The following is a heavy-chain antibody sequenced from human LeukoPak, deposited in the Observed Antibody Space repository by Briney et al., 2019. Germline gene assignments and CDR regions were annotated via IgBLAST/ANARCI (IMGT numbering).Heavy chain of an antibody. Sequence: PGESLRLSCAASGFTFSIYAMSRVRQAPGKGLEWVSGISGSGGSTYYADSVKGRFTISRDNAKNTLYMQMSSLRAEDTAVYYCAKGRDGGYWGQGTLVTVSS. V-gene: IGHV3-23*01. CDR1: GFTFSIYA. J-gene: IGHJ4*02. CDR3: AKGRDGGY. D-gene: IGHD3-10*01. CDR2: ISGSGGST.